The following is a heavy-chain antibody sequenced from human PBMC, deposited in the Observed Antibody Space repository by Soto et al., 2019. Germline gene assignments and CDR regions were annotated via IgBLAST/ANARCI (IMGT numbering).Heavy chain of an antibody. Sequence: EVQLVESGGGLVQPGRSLRLSCAASGFTFDDYGMHWVRQAPGKGLEWVSGISRDSDNIGYADSVKGRFTISRDNAKNSVYLQMNSLRAEDTALYYCAKDLYSGTCYSNFDYWGQGSLVTVSS. CDR2: ISRDSDNI. J-gene: IGHJ4*02. V-gene: IGHV3-9*01. CDR1: GFTFDDYG. D-gene: IGHD1-26*01. CDR3: AKDLYSGTCYSNFDY.